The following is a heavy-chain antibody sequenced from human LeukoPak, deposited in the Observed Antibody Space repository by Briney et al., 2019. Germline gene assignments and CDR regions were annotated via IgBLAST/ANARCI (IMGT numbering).Heavy chain of an antibody. Sequence: GGSLRLSCTDSGLNFGDYCLSWVRQAPGRGLEWVGFIRSKTYGGTTQYAASVQGRFIISRDDSKSIAYLQMDSLKTEDTAAYFCSRDYYSANHKDAFGIWGQGTLVTVSP. CDR1: GLNFGDYC. V-gene: IGHV3-49*04. CDR3: SRDYYSANHKDAFGI. D-gene: IGHD3-10*01. CDR2: IRSKTYGGTT. J-gene: IGHJ3*02.